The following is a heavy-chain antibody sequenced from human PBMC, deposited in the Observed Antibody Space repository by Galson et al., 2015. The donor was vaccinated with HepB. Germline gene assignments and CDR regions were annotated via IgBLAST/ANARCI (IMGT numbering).Heavy chain of an antibody. J-gene: IGHJ6*02. Sequence: SLRLSCAASKFSFSDYAMSWVRQAPGKGLEWLSFISGSGISTYYANSVKGRFTIFRDNSNNMLYLQMNSLRAEDTAVYYCAKDQNCTKSVCYTYFYNGMDVWGQGTTVTVSS. D-gene: IGHD2-8*01. CDR2: ISGSGIST. CDR1: KFSFSDYA. CDR3: AKDQNCTKSVCYTYFYNGMDV. V-gene: IGHV3-23*01.